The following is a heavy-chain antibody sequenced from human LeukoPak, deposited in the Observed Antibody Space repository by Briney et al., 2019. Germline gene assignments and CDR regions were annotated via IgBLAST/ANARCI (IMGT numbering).Heavy chain of an antibody. Sequence: ASVKVSCKASGYTFSSYAISWVRQAPGQGLEWMGWISVYNGNTNYAQKLQGRVTMTTDTSTSTAYMELRSLRSDDTAVYYCARHAGADGSNWSYFDYWGQGTLVTVSS. CDR2: ISVYNGNT. V-gene: IGHV1-18*01. D-gene: IGHD6-13*01. CDR1: GYTFSSYA. CDR3: ARHAGADGSNWSYFDY. J-gene: IGHJ4*02.